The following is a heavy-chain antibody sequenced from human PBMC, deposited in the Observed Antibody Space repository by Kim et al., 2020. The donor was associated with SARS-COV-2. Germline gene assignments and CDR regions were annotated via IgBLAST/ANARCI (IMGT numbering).Heavy chain of an antibody. V-gene: IGHV1-2*02. J-gene: IGHJ5*02. CDR3: ARGGPAHEFDP. CDR1: GYTFTDYY. CDR2: IVTNSGGT. Sequence: ASVKVSCKASGYTFTDYYIHWVRLAPGQGLEWMGWIVTNSGGTKYAQKFQDRVTMTRDTSISTAYMELTRSTSDDTAFYYCARGGPAHEFDPWGQGTLVT.